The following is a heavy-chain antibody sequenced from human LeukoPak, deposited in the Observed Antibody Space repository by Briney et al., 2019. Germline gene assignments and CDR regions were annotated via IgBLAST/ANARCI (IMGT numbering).Heavy chain of an antibody. CDR2: ISYDGSNK. Sequence: GGSLRLSCAASEFTFSSYAMHWVRQAPGKGLEWVAVISYDGSNKYYADSVKGRFTISRDNSKNTLYLQMNSLRAEDTAVYYCARDVGSYWGQGTLVTVSS. V-gene: IGHV3-30-3*01. D-gene: IGHD1-26*01. J-gene: IGHJ4*02. CDR1: EFTFSSYA. CDR3: ARDVGSY.